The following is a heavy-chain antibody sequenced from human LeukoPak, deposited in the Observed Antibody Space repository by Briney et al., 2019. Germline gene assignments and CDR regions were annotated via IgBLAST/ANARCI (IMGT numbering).Heavy chain of an antibody. D-gene: IGHD6-13*01. J-gene: IGHJ5*02. CDR2: IYYSGST. CDR3: ARGEAAAGSWWFDP. V-gene: IGHV4-61*01. CDR1: GGSVSSGSDY. Sequence: SETLSLTCTVSGGSVSSGSDYWSWVRQPPGKGLEWIGYIYYSGSTDYNPSLKSRVTISVDTSKNQFSLKLSSVTAADTAVYYCARGEAAAGSWWFDPWGQGTLVTVSS.